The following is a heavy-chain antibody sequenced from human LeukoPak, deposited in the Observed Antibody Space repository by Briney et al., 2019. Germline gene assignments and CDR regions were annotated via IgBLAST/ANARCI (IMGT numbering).Heavy chain of an antibody. CDR3: ARGLYSSSWYAPTYYYYYMDV. V-gene: IGHV4-59*12. CDR1: GGSISTYY. D-gene: IGHD6-13*01. Sequence: SETLSLTCTVSGGSISTYYWSWIRQPPGKGLEWIGYIYHSGSTKYNPSLKSRVTISVDTSKNQFSLKLSSVTAADTAVYYCARGLYSSSWYAPTYYYYYMDVWGKGTTVTVSS. CDR2: IYHSGST. J-gene: IGHJ6*03.